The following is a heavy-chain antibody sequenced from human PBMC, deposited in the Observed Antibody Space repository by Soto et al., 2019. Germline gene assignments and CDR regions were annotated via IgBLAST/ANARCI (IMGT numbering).Heavy chain of an antibody. Sequence: QVQLQESGPGLVEPSQTLSPTCTVSGGSISSGGYYWSWIREQPGKGLEWIGYIYYSVSTYYNPSLKSRGTISVDTSKNQFSLKLSFVAAADTAVYYCSSSVVPWGQGTMVTVSS. CDR2: IYYSVST. V-gene: IGHV4-31*03. CDR1: GGSISSGGYY. D-gene: IGHD2-21*01. J-gene: IGHJ5*02. CDR3: SSSVVP.